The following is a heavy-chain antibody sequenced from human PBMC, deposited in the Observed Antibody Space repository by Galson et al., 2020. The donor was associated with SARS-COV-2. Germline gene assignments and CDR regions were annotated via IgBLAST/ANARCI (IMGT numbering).Heavy chain of an antibody. CDR1: GFTFSDYY. D-gene: IGHD6-19*01. V-gene: IGHV3-11*06. Sequence: GGSLRLSCAASGFTFSDYYMSWIRQAPGKGLEWVSYISSSSSYTNYADSVKGRFTISRDNAKNSLYLQMNSLRAEDTAVYYCARDLVAGITWGFDPWGQGTLVTVSS. CDR3: ARDLVAGITWGFDP. CDR2: ISSSSSYT. J-gene: IGHJ5*02.